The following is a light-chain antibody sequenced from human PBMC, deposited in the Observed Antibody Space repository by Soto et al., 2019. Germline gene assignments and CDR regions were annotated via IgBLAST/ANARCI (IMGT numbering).Light chain of an antibody. J-gene: IGKJ1*01. V-gene: IGKV1-39*01. Sequence: DIQMTQSPSSLSASVGDRVTINCRASQTISIYLNWYQHRPGKGPKLLIYAASTLQSGVSSRFSGSGSGTDFTLTISSLQPEDVATYYCQQSNSIPPWTFGQGTEVEIK. CDR2: AAS. CDR3: QQSNSIPPWT. CDR1: QTISIY.